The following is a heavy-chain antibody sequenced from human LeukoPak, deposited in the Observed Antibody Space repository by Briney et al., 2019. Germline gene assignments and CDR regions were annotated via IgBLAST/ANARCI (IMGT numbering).Heavy chain of an antibody. CDR2: MNPNSGNT. D-gene: IGHD3-3*01. J-gene: IGHJ3*02. CDR1: GYTFTSYD. V-gene: IGHV1-8*01. CDR3: ATESGYYAGVDAFDI. Sequence: GASVTVSCQATGYTFTSYDINWVRQATGQGLEWMGWMNPNSGNTGYAQKFQGRVTMTRNNSISTAYMELSSLRSEDTAVYYCATESGYYAGVDAFDIWGQGTMVTVSS.